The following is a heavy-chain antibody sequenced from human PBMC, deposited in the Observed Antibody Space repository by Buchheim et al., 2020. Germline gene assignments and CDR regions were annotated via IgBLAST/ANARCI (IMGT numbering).Heavy chain of an antibody. Sequence: EVQLVESGGGLVQPGGSLRLSCAASGFTFSNYWMNWVRQAPGKGLEWVANIKEDGSAEYYVDSVKGRFTISRDNAKNSLYLQMNSLRAEDTALYYCAKDGRGVEAGTQYNYFDYWGQGSL. J-gene: IGHJ4*02. V-gene: IGHV3-7*01. CDR1: GFTFSNYW. CDR2: IKEDGSAE. D-gene: IGHD6-13*01. CDR3: AKDGRGVEAGTQYNYFDY.